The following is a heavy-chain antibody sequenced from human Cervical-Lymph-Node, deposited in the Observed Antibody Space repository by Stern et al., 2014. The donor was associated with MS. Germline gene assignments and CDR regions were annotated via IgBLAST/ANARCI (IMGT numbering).Heavy chain of an antibody. CDR3: ARESGESSTHDAFDI. Sequence: QVQLVQSGSELKKPGASEKGSCKASGYTFSHYALNWVRQAPGQGLEWMGWIRTDTGNPTYAQGFTGRFVFSLDSSVSTAYLQISSLKAEDTAVYYCARESGESSTHDAFDIWGQGTMVTVSS. V-gene: IGHV7-4-1*02. CDR1: GYTFSHYA. CDR2: IRTDTGNP. D-gene: IGHD2-2*01. J-gene: IGHJ3*02.